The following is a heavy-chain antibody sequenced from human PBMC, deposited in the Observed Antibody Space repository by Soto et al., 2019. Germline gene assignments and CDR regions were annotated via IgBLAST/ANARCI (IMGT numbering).Heavy chain of an antibody. CDR3: ARAPHYYDNSGITDF. V-gene: IGHV3-21*02. J-gene: IGHJ4*02. CDR2: ISSMSDYK. CDR1: GFTFSDFA. D-gene: IGHD3-22*01. Sequence: EVQLVESGGGLVKPGGSLRLSCAASGFTFSDFAMNWVRQTPGKGLAWVSSISSMSDYKYYADSVKGRFTISRANANHSLFLQVNSLSAEDTAIYYWARAPHYYDNSGITDFWGQGTLVTVSS.